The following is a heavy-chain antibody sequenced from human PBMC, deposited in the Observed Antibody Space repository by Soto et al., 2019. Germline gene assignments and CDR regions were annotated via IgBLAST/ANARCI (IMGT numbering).Heavy chain of an antibody. CDR2: IYYSGST. V-gene: IGHV4-59*08. CDR3: ARRRQGILDY. Sequence: LSLTCTVSGGSISSYYWSWIRQPPGKGLEWIGYIYYSGSTNYNPSLKSRVTISVDTSKNQFSLKLSSVTAADTAVYYCARRRQGILDYLVQGPLVTVSS. CDR1: GGSISSYY. J-gene: IGHJ4*02. D-gene: IGHD1-20*01.